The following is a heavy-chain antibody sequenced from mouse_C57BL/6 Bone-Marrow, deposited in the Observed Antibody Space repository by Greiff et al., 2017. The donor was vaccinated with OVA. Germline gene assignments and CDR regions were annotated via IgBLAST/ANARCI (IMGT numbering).Heavy chain of an antibody. CDR2: IDPSDSYT. CDR3: AREGDTGVGRRYWYFDV. V-gene: IGHV1-69*01. Sequence: QVQLQQPGAELVMPGASVKLSCKASGYTFTSYWMHWVKQRPGQGLEWIGEIDPSDSYTNYNQKFKGKSTLTVDKSSSTAYMQLSSLTSEDSAVYYCAREGDTGVGRRYWYFDVWGTGTTVTVSS. J-gene: IGHJ1*03. CDR1: GYTFTSYW. D-gene: IGHD1-1*01.